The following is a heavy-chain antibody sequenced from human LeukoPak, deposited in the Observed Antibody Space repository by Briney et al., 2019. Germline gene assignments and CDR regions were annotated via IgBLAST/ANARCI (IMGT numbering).Heavy chain of an antibody. CDR1: GFTFSSYW. J-gene: IGHJ3*02. D-gene: IGHD5-24*01. CDR3: AARDGYNFDVVAFDI. CDR2: ISSSGSTI. Sequence: GGSLRLSCAVSGFTFSSYWMHWVRQAPGKGLEWVSYISSSGSTIYYADSVKGRFTISRDNAKNSLYLQMNSLRAEDTAVYYCAARDGYNFDVVAFDIWGQGTMVTVSS. V-gene: IGHV3-48*04.